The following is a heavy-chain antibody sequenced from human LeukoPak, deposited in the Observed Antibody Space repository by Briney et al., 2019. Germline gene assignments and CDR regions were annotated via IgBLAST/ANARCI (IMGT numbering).Heavy chain of an antibody. V-gene: IGHV1-46*01. CDR2: INPSGGST. J-gene: IGHJ4*02. CDR1: GYTFSSYY. D-gene: IGHD5-24*01. Sequence: ASVKVSCKASGYTFSSYYIHWVRQAPGQGLEGMGIINPSGGSTSYAQKFQGRVTMTRDTSTSTVYMELSSLRSEDTAVYYCARALGWLQLYYFDYWGQGTLVTVSS. CDR3: ARALGWLQLYYFDY.